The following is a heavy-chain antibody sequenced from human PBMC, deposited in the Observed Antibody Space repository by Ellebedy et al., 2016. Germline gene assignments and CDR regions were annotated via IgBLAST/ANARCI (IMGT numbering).Heavy chain of an antibody. D-gene: IGHD5-12*01. Sequence: SETLSLTXTVSGGSISSGSNYWSWIRRPAGKGLEWIGRISTSGNTNYSPSLKSRVTMSVDTSKNQFSLKMTSVTAADTAVYYCAREYGVPAAAGYSGYAYYSDYWGQGTLVTVSS. CDR1: GGSISSGSNY. V-gene: IGHV4-61*02. CDR3: AREYGVPAAAGYSGYAYYSDY. J-gene: IGHJ4*02. CDR2: ISTSGNT.